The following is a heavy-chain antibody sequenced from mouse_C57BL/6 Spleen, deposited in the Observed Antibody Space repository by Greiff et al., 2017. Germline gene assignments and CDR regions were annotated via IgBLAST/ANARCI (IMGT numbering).Heavy chain of an antibody. D-gene: IGHD2-5*01. J-gene: IGHJ2*01. CDR2: IDPSDSYT. CDR1: GYTFTSYW. Sequence: VQLQQSGAELVMPGASVKLSCKASGYTFTSYWMHWVKQRPGQGLEWIGEIDPSDSYTNYNQKFKGKSTLTVDKSSSTAYMQLSSLTSEDSAVYYCARRGYSNSYYFDYWGQGTTLTVSS. CDR3: ARRGYSNSYYFDY. V-gene: IGHV1-69*01.